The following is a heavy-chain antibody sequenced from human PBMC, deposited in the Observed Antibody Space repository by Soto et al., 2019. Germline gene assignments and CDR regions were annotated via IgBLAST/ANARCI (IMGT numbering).Heavy chain of an antibody. D-gene: IGHD5-12*01. J-gene: IGHJ5*02. V-gene: IGHV4-31*03. CDR1: GGSISSGGYY. Sequence: QVQLQESGPGLVKPSQTLSLTCTVSGGSISSGGYYWSWIRQHPGKGLEWIGYIYYSGSTYYNPSLKSRVTISVDTSKNQFSLKLSSVTAADTAVYYCARERGYSGYELWWFDPWGQGTLVTASS. CDR3: ARERGYSGYELWWFDP. CDR2: IYYSGST.